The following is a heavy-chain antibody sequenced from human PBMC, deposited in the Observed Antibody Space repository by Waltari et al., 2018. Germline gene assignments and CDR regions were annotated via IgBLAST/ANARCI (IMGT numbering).Heavy chain of an antibody. CDR2: LIPILGIA. J-gene: IGHJ4*02. D-gene: IGHD6-13*01. V-gene: IGHV1-69*02. CDR3: ARLRGRSSSWYWGFDY. CDR1: GGTFSSYT. Sequence: QVQLVQSGAEVKKPGSSVKVSCKASGGTFSSYTISWVRQAPGQGLEWMGRLIPILGIANYAQKFQGRVTIIADKSTSTAYMELSSVTAADTAVYYCARLRGRSSSWYWGFDYWGQGTLVTVSS.